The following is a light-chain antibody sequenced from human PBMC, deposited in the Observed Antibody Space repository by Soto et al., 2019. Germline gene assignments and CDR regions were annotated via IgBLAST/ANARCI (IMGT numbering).Light chain of an antibody. CDR1: QIINRW. CDR3: QQYGSYWT. V-gene: IGKV1-5*01. CDR2: DAS. J-gene: IGKJ1*01. Sequence: IQMTQSPSTLSASIGDTVTIACRASQIINRWLAWYQQKPGEAPKLLIYDASSLESGVPSRFSGTGSGTKFTLIISSLQPDDFATYYCQQYGSYWTFGQGTKVDIK.